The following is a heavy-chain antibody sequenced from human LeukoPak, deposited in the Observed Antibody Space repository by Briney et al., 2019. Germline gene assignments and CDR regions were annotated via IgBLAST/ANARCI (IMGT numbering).Heavy chain of an antibody. Sequence: SQTLSLTPAISGDSVSSNSAAWNCIRHSPSSGLEWLGRTYYRSKWYNDYAVSVKSRITINPDTSKNQFSLQLNSVTPEDTAVYYCARSAYSSSRLFDYWGQGTLVTVSS. J-gene: IGHJ4*02. V-gene: IGHV6-1*01. CDR2: TYYRSKWYN. D-gene: IGHD6-13*01. CDR1: GDSVSSNSAA. CDR3: ARSAYSSSRLFDY.